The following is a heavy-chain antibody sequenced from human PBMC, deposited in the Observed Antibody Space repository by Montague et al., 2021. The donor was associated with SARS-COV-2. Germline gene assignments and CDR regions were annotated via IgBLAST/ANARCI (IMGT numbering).Heavy chain of an antibody. Sequence: CAISGDSVSGNRVGWREHTQAPQSRIEWLGRTYYKTKWYSDYAPSVRGRLTVNPDASKNAFSLELNYVTPEDTAVYYCVRYSGWFYFDFWGQGTLVTVSS. J-gene: IGHJ4*02. CDR3: VRYSGWFYFDF. CDR2: TYYKTKWYS. V-gene: IGHV6-1*01. CDR1: GDSVSGNRVG. D-gene: IGHD6-19*01.